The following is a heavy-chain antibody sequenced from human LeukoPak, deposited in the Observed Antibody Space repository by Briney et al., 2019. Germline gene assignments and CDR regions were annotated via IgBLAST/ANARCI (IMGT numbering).Heavy chain of an antibody. J-gene: IGHJ3*01. Sequence: KAGGSLRLSCAASGFSLSPYWMHWVRHVPGKGLVWVSHINSDEMTTAYADSVKGRFTISTDKAKNTLYLQMNSLKAEDTAVYYCARDFIVRAPTLGFDLWGQGAMVTVSS. CDR3: ARDFIVRAPTLGFDL. D-gene: IGHD1-26*01. V-gene: IGHV3-74*01. CDR2: INSDEMTT. CDR1: GFSLSPYW.